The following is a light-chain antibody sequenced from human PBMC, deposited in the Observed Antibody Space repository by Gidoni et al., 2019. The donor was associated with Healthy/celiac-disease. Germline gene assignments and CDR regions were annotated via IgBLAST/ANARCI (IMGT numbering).Light chain of an antibody. Sequence: DIVMTQSPDSLAASLGERATINCKSSQSVLYSSKNKNYLAWYQQKPGQPPKLLIYWASTRESGVPDRFSGSGSGTDFTLTISSLQAEDVAVYYCQQYYSTPCTFGQGTKLEIK. CDR2: WAS. J-gene: IGKJ2*02. V-gene: IGKV4-1*01. CDR1: QSVLYSSKNKNY. CDR3: QQYYSTPCT.